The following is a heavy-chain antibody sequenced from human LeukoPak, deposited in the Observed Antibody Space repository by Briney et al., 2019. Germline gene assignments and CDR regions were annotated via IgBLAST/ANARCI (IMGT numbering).Heavy chain of an antibody. Sequence: SETLSLTCTVSGGSISSDSYYWAWIRQPPGKGLEWIASIYYSGSTYYNPSLKSRVTISVDTSRNQFSLKLSSVTAADTAVYYCARRYQLLVINDAFDIWGQGTMVTVSS. D-gene: IGHD2-2*01. V-gene: IGHV4-39*01. J-gene: IGHJ3*02. CDR2: IYYSGST. CDR1: GGSISSDSYY. CDR3: ARRYQLLVINDAFDI.